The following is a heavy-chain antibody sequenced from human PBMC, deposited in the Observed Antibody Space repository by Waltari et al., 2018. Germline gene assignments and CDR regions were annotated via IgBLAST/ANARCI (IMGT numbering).Heavy chain of an antibody. CDR2: VFHTGSP. Sequence: QLQESGPGLVKPSETLSLTCSVSGFSMTRSYWAWIRQPPGKGLEWLGSVFHTGSPSYTPSRKSRGTISVDSSKNQFTLRLTAVTAADTAVYYCAGEKARYGFDVWGQGTTVTVSS. J-gene: IGHJ6*02. V-gene: IGHV4-38-2*02. CDR1: GFSMTRSY. CDR3: AGEKARYGFDV.